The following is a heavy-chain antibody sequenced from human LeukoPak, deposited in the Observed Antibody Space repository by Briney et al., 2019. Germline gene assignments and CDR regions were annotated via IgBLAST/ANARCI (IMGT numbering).Heavy chain of an antibody. CDR3: AKGSGSFYMVWPDY. V-gene: IGHV3-43D*03. J-gene: IGHJ4*02. CDR1: GFTFDDYA. D-gene: IGHD3-10*01. CDR2: IDWDGGST. Sequence: GGSLRLSCAASGFTFDDYAMHWVRQAPGKGLEWVSLIDWDGGSTHYADSVRGRFTISRDNNKNSLYLEMNSLRVEDTALYYCAKGSGSFYMVWPDYWGQGTLVTVSS.